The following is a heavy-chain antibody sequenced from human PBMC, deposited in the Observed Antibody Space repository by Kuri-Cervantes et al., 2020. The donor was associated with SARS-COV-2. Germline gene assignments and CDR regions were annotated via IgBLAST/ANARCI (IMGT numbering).Heavy chain of an antibody. CDR1: GYTFTGYY. D-gene: IGHD2-15*01. CDR2: IIPIFGTA. J-gene: IGHJ4*02. Sequence: SVKVSCKASGYTFTGYYIHWVRQAPGQGLEWRGGIIPIFGTANYAQKFQGRVTITADESTSTAYLELSSLGSEDTAVYYCASLAGLEAEFQDYRGQGTLVTVSS. V-gene: IGHV1-69*13. CDR3: ASLAGLEAEFQDY.